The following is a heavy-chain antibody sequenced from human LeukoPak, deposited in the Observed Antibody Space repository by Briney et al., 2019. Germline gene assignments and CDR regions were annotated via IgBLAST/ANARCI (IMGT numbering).Heavy chain of an antibody. J-gene: IGHJ4*02. V-gene: IGHV4-59*01. CDR2: IYYSGST. CDR3: ARDRGSGYFDY. Sequence: KPSETLSLTCTVSGGSISSYYWSWIRQPPGKGLEWIGYIYYSGSTNYSPSLKSRVTISVDTSKNQFSLKLSSVTAADTAVYYCARDRGSGYFDYWGQGTLVTVSS. D-gene: IGHD3-10*01. CDR1: GGSISSYY.